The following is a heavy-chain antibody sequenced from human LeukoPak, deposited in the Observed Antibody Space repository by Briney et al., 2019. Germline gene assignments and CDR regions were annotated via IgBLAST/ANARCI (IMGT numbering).Heavy chain of an antibody. J-gene: IGHJ4*02. Sequence: GSLRLSCAASGFTFSSYGMRWVRQAPGKGLEWVAVIWYDGSNKYYADSVKGRFTISRDNSKNTLYLQMNSLRAEDTAVYYCARGALGSSRYALDYWGQGTLVTVSS. CDR1: GFTFSSYG. V-gene: IGHV3-33*01. CDR3: ARGALGSSRYALDY. D-gene: IGHD5-12*01. CDR2: IWYDGSNK.